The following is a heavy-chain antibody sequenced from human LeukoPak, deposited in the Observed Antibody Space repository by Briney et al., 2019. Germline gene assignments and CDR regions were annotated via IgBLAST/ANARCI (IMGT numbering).Heavy chain of an antibody. J-gene: IGHJ6*04. V-gene: IGHV1-69*01. D-gene: IGHD6-13*01. CDR2: IIPIFGIA. CDR1: GGTFSSYA. CDR3: ARDRIAAAGRGYYYYYGMDV. Sequence: SVKVSCKASGGTFSSYAISWVRQAPGQGLEWMGGIIPIFGIANYAQKFQGRVTITADESTSTAYMELSSLRSEDTAVYYCARDRIAAAGRGYYYYYGMDVWGKGTTVTVSS.